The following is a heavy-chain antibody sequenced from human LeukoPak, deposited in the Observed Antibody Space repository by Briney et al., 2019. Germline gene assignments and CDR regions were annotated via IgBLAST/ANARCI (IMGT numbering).Heavy chain of an antibody. Sequence: GGSLRLSCVVSGFTFSTSAMTWVRQAPGKGLEWVGRIRSKTDGGTIDYAAPVKGRFTISRDDSKNTLSLQMNSLKTEDTAVYYCTQRRKAYSSGYDYWGQGTLVTVSS. J-gene: IGHJ4*02. CDR3: TQRRKAYSSGYDY. V-gene: IGHV3-15*01. CDR1: GFTFSTSA. CDR2: IRSKTDGGTI. D-gene: IGHD5-18*01.